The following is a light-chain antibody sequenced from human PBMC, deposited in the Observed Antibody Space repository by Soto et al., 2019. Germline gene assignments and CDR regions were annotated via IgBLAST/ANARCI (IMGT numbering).Light chain of an antibody. CDR2: AAS. CDR3: QQCNSTST. CDR1: QSISSN. Sequence: DIQMTQSPSSLSASLGDRATITCRASQSISSNLNWYQQKPGHIPKLLIYAASRLQTGVPSRFSGSGSGTDFTLTISSLQSEDFAAYYCQQCNSTSTFGQGTKVEIK. V-gene: IGKV1-39*01. J-gene: IGKJ1*01.